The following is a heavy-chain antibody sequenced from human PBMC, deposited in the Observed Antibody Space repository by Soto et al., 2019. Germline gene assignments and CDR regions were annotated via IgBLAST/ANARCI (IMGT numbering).Heavy chain of an antibody. CDR1: GFTFSSYA. CDR2: IRASVGTT. Sequence: PGGSLRLSCAASGFTFSSYAMNWVRQAPGKGLEWVSAIRASVGTTYYADSVKGRFTISRDNSKNTLYLQMNSLRAEDTAVYYCARENQGPPHYGDYELRDYWGQGTLVTVSS. J-gene: IGHJ4*02. CDR3: ARENQGPPHYGDYELRDY. V-gene: IGHV3-23*01. D-gene: IGHD4-17*01.